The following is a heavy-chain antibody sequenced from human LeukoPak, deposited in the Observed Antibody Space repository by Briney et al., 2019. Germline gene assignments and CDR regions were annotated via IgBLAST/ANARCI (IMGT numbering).Heavy chain of an antibody. V-gene: IGHV3-7*03. D-gene: IGHD2-15*01. J-gene: IGHJ4*02. Sequence: GGSLGLSCAASGFTFSSYWMSWVRQAPGKGLEWVANIKQDGSEKYYVDSVKGRFTISRDNAKNSLYLQMNSLRAEDTAVYYCARGLGYCSGGSCYPYYFDYWGQGTLVTVSS. CDR1: GFTFSSYW. CDR3: ARGLGYCSGGSCYPYYFDY. CDR2: IKQDGSEK.